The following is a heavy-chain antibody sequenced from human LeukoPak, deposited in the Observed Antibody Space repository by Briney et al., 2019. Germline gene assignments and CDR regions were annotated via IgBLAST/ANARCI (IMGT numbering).Heavy chain of an antibody. CDR2: ISSNGGST. V-gene: IGHV3-64D*06. CDR1: GFPFNSHW. CDR3: VKGYCSTLFCHGAY. J-gene: IGHJ4*02. D-gene: IGHD2-2*01. Sequence: PGGSLRLSCAASGFPFNSHWMHWVRQAPGKGLEYVSAISSNGGSTYYADSVKGRFTISRDNSKNTLYLQMSSLRAEDTAVFYCVKGYCSTLFCHGAYWGQGTLVTVSS.